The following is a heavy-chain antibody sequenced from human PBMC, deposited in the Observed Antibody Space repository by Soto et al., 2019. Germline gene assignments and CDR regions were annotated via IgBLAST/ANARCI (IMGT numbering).Heavy chain of an antibody. CDR3: ARLWFGELLP. CDR2: INHSGST. D-gene: IGHD3-10*01. V-gene: IGHV4-34*01. Sequence: PSETLSLTCAVYGXSFSGYYWSWIRQPPGKGMEWIGEINHSGSTNYNPSLKSRVTISVDTSKNQFSLKLSSVTAADTAVYYCARLWFGELLPWGQGTLVTVS. CDR1: GXSFSGYY. J-gene: IGHJ4*02.